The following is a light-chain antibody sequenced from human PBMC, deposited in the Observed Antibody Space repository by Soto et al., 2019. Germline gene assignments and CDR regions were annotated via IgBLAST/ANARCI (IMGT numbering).Light chain of an antibody. Sequence: EIVLTQSPATLSLSPGERATLSCRASQSVSSYLAWYQQKPGQAPRLLIYDASNRATGIPARFRGIGSGTDFTLTISSLEREVFAVYYFQQGNICPLTVGGGTKVAIK. CDR3: QQGNICPLT. V-gene: IGKV3-11*01. CDR2: DAS. CDR1: QSVSSY. J-gene: IGKJ4*01.